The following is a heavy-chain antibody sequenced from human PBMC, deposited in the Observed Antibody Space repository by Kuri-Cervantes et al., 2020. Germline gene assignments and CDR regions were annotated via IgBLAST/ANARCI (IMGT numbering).Heavy chain of an antibody. J-gene: IGHJ4*02. CDR1: GFTFSDYY. Sequence: GESLKISCAASGFTFSDYYMSWLRQAPGKGLEWVANIKHDGSEKNYVDSVKGRFSISRDNAKNSLYLQMNSLRAEDTAVYYCARAGKALDYWGQGTLVTVSS. CDR3: ARAGKALDY. D-gene: IGHD1-26*01. V-gene: IGHV3-7*01. CDR2: IKHDGSEK.